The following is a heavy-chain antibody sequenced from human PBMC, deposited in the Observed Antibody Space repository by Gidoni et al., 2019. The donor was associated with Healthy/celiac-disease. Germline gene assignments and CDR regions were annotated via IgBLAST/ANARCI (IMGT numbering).Heavy chain of an antibody. CDR3: ARVGSAKNIVVVPAAQDY. J-gene: IGHJ4*02. V-gene: IGHV1-2*06. CDR1: GYTFTGYY. Sequence: QVQLVQSGAEVTKPGASVKVSCKASGYTFTGYYMHWVRQAPGQGLEWMGRINPNSGGTNYAQKFQGRVTMTRDTSISTAYMELSRLRSDDTAVYYCARVGSAKNIVVVPAAQDYWGQGTLVTVSS. CDR2: INPNSGGT. D-gene: IGHD2-2*01.